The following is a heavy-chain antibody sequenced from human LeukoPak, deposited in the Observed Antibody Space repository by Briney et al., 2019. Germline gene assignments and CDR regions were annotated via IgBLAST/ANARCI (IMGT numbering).Heavy chain of an antibody. CDR1: GFTFSSYG. J-gene: IGHJ6*02. CDR3: AKEYSSSSDYYGMDV. V-gene: IGHV3-30*18. CDR2: ISYDGSNK. Sequence: GRSLRLSCAASGFTFSSYGMHWVRQAPGKGLEWVAVISYDGSNKYYADSVKGRFTISRDNSKNTLYLQMNSLRAEDTAVYYRAKEYSSSSDYYGMDVWGQGTTVTVSS. D-gene: IGHD6-6*01.